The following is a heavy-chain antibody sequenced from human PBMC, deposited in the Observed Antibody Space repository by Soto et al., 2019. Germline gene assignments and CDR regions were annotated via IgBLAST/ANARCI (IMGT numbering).Heavy chain of an antibody. D-gene: IGHD2-15*01. J-gene: IGHJ5*01. V-gene: IGHV4-30-4*01. Sequence: PSETLSLTCSVSGDSICSVYYFWAWIRQPPGQALEYIGYIYKSATTYYKPSFESRVAISLDTSKSQFSLNVTSVTAADTAVYFCARGRYCLTGSCFQNWFDYWGKGNLVSVSS. CDR2: IYKSATT. CDR3: ARGRYCLTGSCFQNWFDY. CDR1: GDSICSVYYF.